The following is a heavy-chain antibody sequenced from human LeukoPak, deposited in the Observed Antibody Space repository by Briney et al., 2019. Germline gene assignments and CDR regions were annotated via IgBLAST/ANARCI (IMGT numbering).Heavy chain of an antibody. D-gene: IGHD3-10*01. CDR3: ARTYYYGSGSYPGDWFDP. Sequence: GGSLRLSCAASGFTFSSYSMNWVRQAPGKGLEWVSSISSSSSYIYYADSVKGRFTNSRDNAKNSLYLQMNSLRAEDTAVYYCARTYYYGSGSYPGDWFDPWGQGTLVTVSS. J-gene: IGHJ5*02. V-gene: IGHV3-21*01. CDR2: ISSSSSYI. CDR1: GFTFSSYS.